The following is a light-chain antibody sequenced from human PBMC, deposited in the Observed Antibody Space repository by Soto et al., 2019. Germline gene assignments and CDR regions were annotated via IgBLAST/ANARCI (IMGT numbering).Light chain of an antibody. CDR2: KAS. V-gene: IGKV1-5*03. Sequence: DIQMTQSPSTLSASVVDRVTITFRASQIISSWLAWYQQNPGKAPKLLIYKASSLESGVPSRFSGSGSGTEFTLTISSLQPDDFATYYCQQYNSYSWTFGQGTKVDIK. J-gene: IGKJ1*01. CDR1: QIISSW. CDR3: QQYNSYSWT.